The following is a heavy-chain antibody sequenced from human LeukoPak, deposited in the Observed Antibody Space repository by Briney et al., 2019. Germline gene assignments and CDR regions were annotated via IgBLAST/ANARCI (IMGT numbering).Heavy chain of an antibody. CDR2: IHPNTGGT. J-gene: IGHJ3*02. Sequence: GASVKVSCKASGYTFTGHYIHWVRQAPGQGLEWMGWIHPNTGGTKYAQKFQGRVTMTRDTSSSTACMELSSLRSADTAVYYCASEYKYDSSGANAFDIWGQGTMVTVSS. D-gene: IGHD3-22*01. CDR3: ASEYKYDSSGANAFDI. CDR1: GYTFTGHY. V-gene: IGHV1-2*02.